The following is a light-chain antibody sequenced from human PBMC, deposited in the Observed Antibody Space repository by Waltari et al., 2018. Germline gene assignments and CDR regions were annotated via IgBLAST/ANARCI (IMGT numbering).Light chain of an antibody. V-gene: IGKV1-39*01. CDR3: QQSDSLPLT. CDR2: VVS. CDR1: QTINKY. J-gene: IGKJ4*01. Sequence: DIHMTQSPSSLSASVGHSVTITCRASQTINKYLNWYQQKPGKAPKVLISVVSYLHTGVPSRFSGSGSGTDFTLTISSLQPEDFATYYCQQSDSLPLTFGGGTKVEIK.